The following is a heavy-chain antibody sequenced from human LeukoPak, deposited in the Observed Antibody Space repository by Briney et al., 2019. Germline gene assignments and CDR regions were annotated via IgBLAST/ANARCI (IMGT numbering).Heavy chain of an antibody. CDR1: GFTFSSYA. Sequence: PGGSLRLSCSASGFTFSSYAMHWVRQAPGKGLEYVSAISSNGGSTYYADSVKGRFTISRGNSKNTLYLQMSSLRAEDTAVYYCVKDLRLRLGELSLFDYWGQGTLVTVSS. D-gene: IGHD3-16*02. CDR3: VKDLRLRLGELSLFDY. V-gene: IGHV3-64D*06. CDR2: ISSNGGST. J-gene: IGHJ4*02.